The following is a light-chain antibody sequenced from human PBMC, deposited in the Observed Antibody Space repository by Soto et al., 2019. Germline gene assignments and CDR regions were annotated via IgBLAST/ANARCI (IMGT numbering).Light chain of an antibody. Sequence: QSALTQPASVSGSPGQSIAISCTGTSSDVGAYNSLSWYQQHPGKAPKLIIYEVNSRPSGVSDRFSGSKSGNTASLTISGLQAEDEADYYCSSYTSSNTLLFGGGTKLTVL. J-gene: IGLJ2*01. CDR3: SSYTSSNTLL. CDR1: SSDVGAYNS. V-gene: IGLV2-14*01. CDR2: EVN.